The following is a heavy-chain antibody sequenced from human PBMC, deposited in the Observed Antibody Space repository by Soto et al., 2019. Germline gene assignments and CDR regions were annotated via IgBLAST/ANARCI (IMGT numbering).Heavy chain of an antibody. CDR3: ARDVRFLEWSYYYYGMDV. CDR1: GYTLTELS. D-gene: IGHD3-3*01. V-gene: IGHV1-2*02. J-gene: IGHJ6*02. CDR2: INPNSGGT. Sequence: VASVKVSCKVSGYTLTELSMHWVRQAPGQGLEWMGWINPNSGGTNYAQKFQGRVTMTRDTSISTAYMELSRLRSDDTAVYYCARDVRFLEWSYYYYGMDVWGQGTTVTVSS.